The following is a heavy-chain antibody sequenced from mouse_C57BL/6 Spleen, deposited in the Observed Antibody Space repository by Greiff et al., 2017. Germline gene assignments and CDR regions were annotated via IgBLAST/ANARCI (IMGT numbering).Heavy chain of an antibody. Sequence: EVKLVESGGDLVKPGGSLKLSCAASGFTFSSYGMSWVRQTPDKRLEWVATISSGGSYTYYPDSVKGRFTISRDNAKNTLYLQMSSLKSEDTAMYYCAILLNYYGSSYYYAMDYWGQGTSVTVSS. CDR1: GFTFSSYG. D-gene: IGHD1-1*01. CDR2: ISSGGSYT. V-gene: IGHV5-6*01. CDR3: AILLNYYGSSYYYAMDY. J-gene: IGHJ4*01.